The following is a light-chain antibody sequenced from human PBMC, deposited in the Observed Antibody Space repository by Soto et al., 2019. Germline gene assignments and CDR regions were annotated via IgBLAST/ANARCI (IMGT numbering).Light chain of an antibody. CDR1: SSNIGDNT. Sequence: QSALTQPPSASGTPGQRVTISCSGSSSNIGDNTVNWYQQLPGTAPKLLIHNDNQRPSGVPDRFSGSTSGTSASLAISGLQSEDEADYYCAAWDDSLDGLVFGGGTKLTVL. CDR2: NDN. CDR3: AAWDDSLDGLV. V-gene: IGLV1-44*01. J-gene: IGLJ2*01.